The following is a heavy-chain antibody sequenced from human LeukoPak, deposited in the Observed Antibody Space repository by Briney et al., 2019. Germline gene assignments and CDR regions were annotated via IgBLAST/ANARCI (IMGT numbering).Heavy chain of an antibody. D-gene: IGHD5-18*01. CDR3: ARGGYSYGYYYGMGV. V-gene: IGHV5-51*01. J-gene: IGHJ6*02. CDR2: IYPGDSDT. CDR1: GYSFTSHW. Sequence: GESLKISCKGSGYSFTSHWIGWVRQMPGKGLEWMGIIYPGDSDTRYSPSFQGQVTISADKSISTAYLQWSSLKASDTAMYYCARGGYSYGYYYGMGVWGQGTTVTVSS.